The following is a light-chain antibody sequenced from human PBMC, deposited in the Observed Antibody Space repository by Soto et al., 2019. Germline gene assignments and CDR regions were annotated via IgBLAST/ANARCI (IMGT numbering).Light chain of an antibody. J-gene: IGLJ1*01. CDR2: EVS. V-gene: IGLV2-18*02. CDR3: NSYTTSNTYV. Sequence: QSALTQPPSVSGSPGQSVTISCAATGSDVGSYNRFSWYQQSPGTAPKLIIYEVSNRPSGVPDRFSGSKSGYTASLTISGLQAEDEGDYYCNSYTTSNTYVFGSGTKLTVL. CDR1: GSDVGSYNR.